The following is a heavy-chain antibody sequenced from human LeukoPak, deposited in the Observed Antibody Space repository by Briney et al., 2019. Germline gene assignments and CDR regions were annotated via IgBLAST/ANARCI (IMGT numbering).Heavy chain of an antibody. CDR1: GFSFDDYA. J-gene: IGHJ3*02. CDR3: AKARITVTTPYDAFDI. Sequence: GGSLRLSCAASGFSFDDYAMHWVRQAPGKGLEWVSGISWNSGGIGYVDSVKGRFTISRDNAKNSLYLQMNSLRAEDTALYYCAKARITVTTPYDAFDIWGQGTMVTVSS. V-gene: IGHV3-9*01. CDR2: ISWNSGGI. D-gene: IGHD4-17*01.